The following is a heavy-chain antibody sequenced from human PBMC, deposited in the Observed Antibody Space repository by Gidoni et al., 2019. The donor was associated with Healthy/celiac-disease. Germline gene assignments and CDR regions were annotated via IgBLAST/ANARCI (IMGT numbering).Heavy chain of an antibody. Sequence: QVQLVQSGAEVKKPGASVKVSCKASGYTFTSYYMHWVRQAPGQGLEWMGIINPSGGSTSYAQKFQGRVTMTRDTSTSTVYMELSSLRSEDTAVYYCARDPRLGSYRHAFDIWGQGTMVTVSS. CDR2: INPSGGST. J-gene: IGHJ3*02. V-gene: IGHV1-46*01. CDR3: ARDPRLGSYRHAFDI. D-gene: IGHD3-16*02. CDR1: GYTFTSYY.